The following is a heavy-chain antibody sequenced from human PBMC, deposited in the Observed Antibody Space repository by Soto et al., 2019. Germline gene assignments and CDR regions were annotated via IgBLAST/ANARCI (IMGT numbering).Heavy chain of an antibody. CDR1: GFTFSSYA. Sequence: GGSLRLSCAASGFTFSSYAMHWVRQAPGKGLEWVAVISYDGSNKYYADSVKGRVTISRDNSKNTLYLQMNSRRAEDTTVYYCAREGGGYSGYDYGRGLAGAMDVWGQGTMVTVSS. V-gene: IGHV3-30*04. CDR3: AREGGGYSGYDYGRGLAGAMDV. D-gene: IGHD5-12*01. CDR2: ISYDGSNK. J-gene: IGHJ6*02.